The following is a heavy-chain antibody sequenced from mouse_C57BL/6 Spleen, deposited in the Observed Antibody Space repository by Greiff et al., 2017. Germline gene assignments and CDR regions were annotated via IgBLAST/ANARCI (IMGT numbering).Heavy chain of an antibody. CDR1: GFTFTDYY. V-gene: IGHV7-3*01. CDR3: ARAGGSNYLDY. D-gene: IGHD1-1*01. Sequence: EVQLVESGGGLVQPGGSLSLSCAASGFTFTDYYMSWVRQPPGKALEWLGFIRNTANGYTTEYSASVKGRFTISRDNSQSILYLQMNALRAEDSATYYCARAGGSNYLDYWGQGTTLTVSS. J-gene: IGHJ2*01. CDR2: IRNTANGYTT.